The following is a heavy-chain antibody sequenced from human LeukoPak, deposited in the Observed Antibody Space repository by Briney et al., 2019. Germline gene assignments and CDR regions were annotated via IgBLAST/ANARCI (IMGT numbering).Heavy chain of an antibody. V-gene: IGHV3-7*01. D-gene: IGHD6-19*01. CDR3: ATDAVLFEH. Sequence: GGSLGLSCAASGLNIYTYWMSWVRQPPGKGPEWVANIKQDGTEKYYVESVRGRFTISRDSAKNSLYLQMDSLRAEDTAVYYCATDAVLFEHLGQGTLVTVSS. CDR2: IKQDGTEK. J-gene: IGHJ4*02. CDR1: GLNIYTYW.